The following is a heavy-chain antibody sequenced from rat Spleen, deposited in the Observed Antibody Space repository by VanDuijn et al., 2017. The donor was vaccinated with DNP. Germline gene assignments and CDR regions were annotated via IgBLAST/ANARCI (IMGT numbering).Heavy chain of an antibody. V-gene: IGHV5S10*01. D-gene: IGHD1-11*01. CDR3: ATFEGRDA. CDR1: GFTFSDYN. Sequence: EVQLVESGGGLVQPGRSLKLSCAASGFTFSDYNMAWVRQAPKKGLEWVATIIYDGSRTYYRDTVKGRFTTSRDNAKSTLYLQMDSLRSEDTATYYCATFEGRDAWGQGTSVTVSS. CDR2: IIYDGSRT. J-gene: IGHJ4*01.